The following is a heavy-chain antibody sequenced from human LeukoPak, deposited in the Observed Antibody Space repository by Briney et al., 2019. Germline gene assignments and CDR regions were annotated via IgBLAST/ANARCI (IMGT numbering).Heavy chain of an antibody. V-gene: IGHV3-66*02. D-gene: IGHD6-13*01. Sequence: GGSLRLSCAASGFTVNSNYMSWVRQAPGKELEWVSLIYTGGSTYYADSVRGRFTISRDNSKNTLYLQMNSLRPEDTAIYYCARGFGKAAADVFGGYAMDVWGQGTTVTVSS. CDR1: GFTVNSNY. CDR3: ARGFGKAAADVFGGYAMDV. CDR2: IYTGGST. J-gene: IGHJ6*02.